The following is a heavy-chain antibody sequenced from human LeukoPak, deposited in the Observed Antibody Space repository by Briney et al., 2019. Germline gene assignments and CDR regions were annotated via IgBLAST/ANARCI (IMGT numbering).Heavy chain of an antibody. Sequence: SQTLSLTCAVSGGSISSGGYSWSWIQQPPGKGLEWIGYIYHSGSTYYNPSLKSRVTISVDRSKNQFSLKLSSVTAADTAVYYCARIVYYYDSSGYYGEAFDIWGQGTMVTVSS. D-gene: IGHD3-22*01. V-gene: IGHV4-30-2*01. J-gene: IGHJ3*02. CDR3: ARIVYYYDSSGYYGEAFDI. CDR2: IYHSGST. CDR1: GGSISSGGYS.